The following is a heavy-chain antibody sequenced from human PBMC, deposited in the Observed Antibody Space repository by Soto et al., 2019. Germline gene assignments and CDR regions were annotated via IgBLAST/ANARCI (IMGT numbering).Heavy chain of an antibody. V-gene: IGHV3-30*18. J-gene: IGHJ4*02. D-gene: IGHD4-17*01. CDR3: AKTRNYGDYDPFDC. CDR1: GFTFSSYG. CDR2: ISYDGSNK. Sequence: GGSLRLSCAASGFTFSSYGMHWVRQAPGKGLEWVAVISYDGSNKYYADSVKGRFTISRDNSKNTLFLQMNSLRSEDTAVYYCAKTRNYGDYDPFDCWGQGTLVTVSS.